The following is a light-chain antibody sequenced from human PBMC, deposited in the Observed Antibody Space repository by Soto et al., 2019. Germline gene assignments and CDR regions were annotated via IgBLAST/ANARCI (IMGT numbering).Light chain of an antibody. CDR2: AAS. J-gene: IGKJ5*01. V-gene: IGKV3-20*01. CDR1: EIINSGY. CDR3: QQYGSSPT. Sequence: TQSTATLSFAAGERATLSCRAMEIINSGYLAWYQQQPGRPPSLLIYAASKRATGLPDRFSGSESGTDFTLTINRLEPEDSAVYYRQQYGSSPTFGQGTRLEIK.